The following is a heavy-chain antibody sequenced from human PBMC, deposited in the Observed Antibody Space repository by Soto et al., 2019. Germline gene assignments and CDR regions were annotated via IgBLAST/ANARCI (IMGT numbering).Heavy chain of an antibody. Sequence: EVQLVESGGGLVKPGGSLRLSCEGSGFTFSSSTMTWVRQAPGKGLEWVSSISSSSSYIYQPDSLKGRFTISRDNAKKSVFLDVSSLRAEDMAVYYCVRDLGELFAIWGQGTLVSVSS. J-gene: IGHJ4*02. D-gene: IGHD2-21*01. CDR1: GFTFSSST. CDR2: ISSSSSYI. V-gene: IGHV3-21*01. CDR3: VRDLGELFAI.